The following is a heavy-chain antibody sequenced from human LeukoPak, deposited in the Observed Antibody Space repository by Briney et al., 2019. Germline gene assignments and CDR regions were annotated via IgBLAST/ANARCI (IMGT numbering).Heavy chain of an antibody. CDR1: GFSLSTYW. V-gene: IGHV3-7*01. J-gene: IGHJ4*02. Sequence: GGSLRLSCTASGFSLSTYWMSWVRQAPGKGLEWVANIRQDGDEKHYVDSVKGRLTISGDNAKNSVYLQMTSLRAEDTAVYFCAREGDTSPGLDYWGQGALVTVSS. CDR2: IRQDGDEK. CDR3: AREGDTSPGLDY.